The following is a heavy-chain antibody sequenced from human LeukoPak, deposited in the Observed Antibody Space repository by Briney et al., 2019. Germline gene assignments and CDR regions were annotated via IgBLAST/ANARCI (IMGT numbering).Heavy chain of an antibody. J-gene: IGHJ4*02. Sequence: GGSLRLSCAASGFTFSGYSINWVRQAPGKGLEWVSSISSSSSYIYYADSVKGRFTISRDNAKNSLYLQMNSLRAEDTAVYYCARDLAVAGNFDYWGQGTLVTVSS. D-gene: IGHD6-19*01. CDR2: ISSSSSYI. CDR1: GFTFSGYS. CDR3: ARDLAVAGNFDY. V-gene: IGHV3-21*01.